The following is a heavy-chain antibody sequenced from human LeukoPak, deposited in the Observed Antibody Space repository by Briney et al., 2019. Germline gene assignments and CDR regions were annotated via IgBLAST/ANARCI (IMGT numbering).Heavy chain of an antibody. CDR2: IRSKAYGGTT. V-gene: IGHV3-49*04. J-gene: IGHJ4*02. D-gene: IGHD2-2*01. CDR1: GFTFGDYA. Sequence: QTGGSLRLSCTASGFTFGDYAMSWVRQAPGKGLEWVGFIRSKAYGGTTEYAASVKGRFTISRDDSKSIAYLQMNSLKTEDTAVYYCTRGWTQIEGSCPDYWGQGTLVTVSS. CDR3: TRGWTQIEGSCPDY.